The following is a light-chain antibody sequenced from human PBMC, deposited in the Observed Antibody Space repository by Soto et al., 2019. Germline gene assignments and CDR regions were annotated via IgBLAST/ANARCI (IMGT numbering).Light chain of an antibody. V-gene: IGKV3-11*01. J-gene: IGKJ2*01. CDR2: DAS. CDR3: QHRGKWPRT. Sequence: EIVLTQSPATLSLSPGERATLSCRASQSVTTYLTWYQQQPGQAPRLLIYDASNRATDIPARFSGSGSGTDFTLTISSLEPEDFAVYYCQHRGKWPRTFGQGTKLEIK. CDR1: QSVTTY.